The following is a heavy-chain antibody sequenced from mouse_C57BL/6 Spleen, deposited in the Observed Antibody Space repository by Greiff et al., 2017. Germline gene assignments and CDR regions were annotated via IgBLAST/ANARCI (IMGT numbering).Heavy chain of an antibody. CDR3: ARSTTVVGNFDY. V-gene: IGHV1-54*01. J-gene: IGHJ2*01. CDR2: INPGSGGT. D-gene: IGHD1-1*01. CDR1: GYAFTNYL. Sequence: QVQLQQSGAELVRPGTSVKVSCKASGYAFTNYLIAWVQQRPGQGLEWIGVINPGSGGTNYNEKFKGKATLTADKSSSTAYMQLSSLTSEDSAVYFCARSTTVVGNFDYWGQGTTLTVSS.